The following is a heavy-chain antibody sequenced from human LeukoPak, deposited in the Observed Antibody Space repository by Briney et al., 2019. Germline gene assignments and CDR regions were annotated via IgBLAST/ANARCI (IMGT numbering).Heavy chain of an antibody. V-gene: IGHV3-7*05. Sequence: GGSLRLSCVASGFTFSSYWMTWVRQAPGKGLEWVANIKRDGSEKYYVDSAKGRFTISRDNAKNSLYLQMNSLRAEDTAVYYCTRAGLAAAGDYWGQGTLGTVSS. J-gene: IGHJ4*02. CDR1: GFTFSSYW. CDR3: TRAGLAAAGDY. D-gene: IGHD6-13*01. CDR2: IKRDGSEK.